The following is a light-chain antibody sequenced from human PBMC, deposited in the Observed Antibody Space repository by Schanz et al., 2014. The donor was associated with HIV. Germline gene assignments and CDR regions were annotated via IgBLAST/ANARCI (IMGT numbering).Light chain of an antibody. J-gene: IGKJ4*01. Sequence: EIVLTQSPGTLSLSPGERATLSCRASQSVSGSYLTWYQHRPGQAPRLLLYGTSSRATGIPDRFSGSGSGADFTLTISSLQAEDVATYYCQKYNSALLTFGGGTKVEIK. CDR2: GTS. CDR3: QKYNSALLT. V-gene: IGKV3-20*01. CDR1: QSVSGSY.